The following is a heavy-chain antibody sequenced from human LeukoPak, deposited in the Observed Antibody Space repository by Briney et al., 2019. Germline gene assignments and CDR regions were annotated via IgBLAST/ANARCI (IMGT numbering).Heavy chain of an antibody. Sequence: SETLSLTCAVYAGSFSGYYWSWIRQPPGKGLEWIGEINHSGSTNYNPSLKSRVTISVDTSKNQFSLKLSSVTAADTAVYYCARVLAAWNNWFDPWGQGTLVTVSS. V-gene: IGHV4-34*01. J-gene: IGHJ5*02. CDR3: ARVLAAWNNWFDP. CDR2: INHSGST. D-gene: IGHD6-13*01. CDR1: AGSFSGYY.